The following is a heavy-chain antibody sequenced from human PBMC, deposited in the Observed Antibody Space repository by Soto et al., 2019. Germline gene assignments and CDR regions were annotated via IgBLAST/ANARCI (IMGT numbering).Heavy chain of an antibody. D-gene: IGHD3-22*01. V-gene: IGHV1-2*02. CDR3: ARDAYYDSSGYYPVEWFDP. J-gene: IGHJ5*02. Sequence: EASVKVSCKASGYTFTGYYMHWVRQAPGQGLEWMGWINPNSGGTNYAQKFQGRVTMTRDTSISTAYMELSRLRSDDTAVYYCARDAYYDSSGYYPVEWFDPWGQGTLVTVSS. CDR2: INPNSGGT. CDR1: GYTFTGYY.